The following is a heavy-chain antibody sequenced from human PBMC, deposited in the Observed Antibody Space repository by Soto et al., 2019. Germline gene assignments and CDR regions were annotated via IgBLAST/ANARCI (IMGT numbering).Heavy chain of an antibody. D-gene: IGHD3-10*01. Sequence: QVQLQESGPGLVKPSETLSLTCTVSGGSIDGYNCAWIRQPPGKALEWVGYVYYNGGSSYNPSLKSRLTPSMNTSKSQFSLQLRSVTAADAAVYYCARQGIGNLHGLVDVWGRGTTVTVSS. CDR3: ARQGIGNLHGLVDV. V-gene: IGHV4-59*08. J-gene: IGHJ6*02. CDR1: GGSIDGYN. CDR2: VYYNGGS.